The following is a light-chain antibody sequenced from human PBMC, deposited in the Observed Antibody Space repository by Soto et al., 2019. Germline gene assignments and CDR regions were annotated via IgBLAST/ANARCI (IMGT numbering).Light chain of an antibody. CDR2: DAS. Sequence: EIVLTQSPATLSLSPGERTTLSCRASQSVSSYLAWYQQKPGQAPRLLIHDASNRATGIPARFSGSGSGTDFTLTMSSLEPEDFAVYYCQQRSNWPGTFGQGTKVEIK. CDR1: QSVSSY. CDR3: QQRSNWPGT. J-gene: IGKJ1*01. V-gene: IGKV3-11*01.